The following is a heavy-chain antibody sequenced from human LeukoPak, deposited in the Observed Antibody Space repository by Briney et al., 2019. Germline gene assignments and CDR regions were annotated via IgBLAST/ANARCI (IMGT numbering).Heavy chain of an antibody. J-gene: IGHJ5*02. CDR1: GGSMSSSGHY. CDR3: ARDNVGSGWFDP. D-gene: IGHD3-16*01. Sequence: SETLSLTCTVSGGSMSSSGHYWGWIRQPPRKGLEWIGTIYYSGSTYYNPSLKSRVTISVDTSKNQFSLKLSSVTAADTAVYYCARDNVGSGWFDPWGQGTLVTVSS. V-gene: IGHV4-39*07. CDR2: IYYSGST.